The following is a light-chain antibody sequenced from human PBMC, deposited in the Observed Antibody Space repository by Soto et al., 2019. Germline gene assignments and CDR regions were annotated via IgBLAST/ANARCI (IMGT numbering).Light chain of an antibody. V-gene: IGLV2-8*01. Sequence: QSALTQPPSASGSPGQSVTIPCTGTSSDIGTYKYVSWYQQHSGKAPKLMIYDVNKRPAGVPARFSGSTSGSTASLTISGLQTEDEADYYCCSYVGASIYVFGTGTKLTVL. CDR1: SSDIGTYKY. CDR3: CSYVGASIYV. J-gene: IGLJ1*01. CDR2: DVN.